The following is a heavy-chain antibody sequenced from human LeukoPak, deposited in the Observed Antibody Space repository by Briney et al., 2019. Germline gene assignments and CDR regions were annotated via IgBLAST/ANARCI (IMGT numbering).Heavy chain of an antibody. D-gene: IGHD6-19*01. V-gene: IGHV1-69*13. CDR3: ARGSIAVQHDY. Sequence: SVKVSCKASGGTFSSCAISWVRHAPGQGLEWMGGIIPIFGTANYAQKFQGRVTITADESTSTAYMELSSLRSEDTAVYYCARGSIAVQHDYWGQGTLVTVSS. CDR2: IIPIFGTA. CDR1: GGTFSSCA. J-gene: IGHJ4*02.